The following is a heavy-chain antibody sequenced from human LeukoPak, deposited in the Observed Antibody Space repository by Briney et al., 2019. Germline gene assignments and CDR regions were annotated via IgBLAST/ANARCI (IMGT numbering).Heavy chain of an antibody. Sequence: GGSLRLSCAASGFSFSTTWMHWVRQAPGKGLEWVALIYSDSSRTTYADSVKGRFTISRDNAKNTVYLQMCSLRVEDTAVYFCTKDAGYASDYWGQGILVPVSS. J-gene: IGHJ4*02. D-gene: IGHD2-15*01. CDR3: TKDAGYASDY. CDR2: IYSDSSRT. V-gene: IGHV3-74*01. CDR1: GFSFSTTW.